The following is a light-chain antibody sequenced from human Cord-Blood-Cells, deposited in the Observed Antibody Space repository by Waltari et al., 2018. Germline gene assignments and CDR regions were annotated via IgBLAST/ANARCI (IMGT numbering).Light chain of an antibody. V-gene: IGKV1-13*02. J-gene: IGKJ2*01. CDR1: QGISSA. Sequence: AIQLTQSPSSLSASVGDRVTITCRASQGISSALAWYQQKPGKAPKLLIYDASSLESGVPERFSGSGSGTDFTLTISSLQTEDFAAYDCQHYNSYPYTFGQGTKLEIK. CDR2: DAS. CDR3: QHYNSYPYT.